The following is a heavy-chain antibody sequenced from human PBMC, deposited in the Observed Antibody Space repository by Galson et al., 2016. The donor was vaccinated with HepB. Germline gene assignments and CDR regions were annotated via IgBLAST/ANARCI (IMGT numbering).Heavy chain of an antibody. Sequence: ETLSLTCTVSGDSISGYYWSWIRQPPGKGPEWIAYIYYRGSTNYNPSLRSRVTISVDTSKNQFSLKLSSVTAADTAVYYCARTKVPVTFFDPWGQGIQVIVSS. D-gene: IGHD2-2*01. CDR2: IYYRGST. V-gene: IGHV4-59*01. CDR1: GDSISGYY. CDR3: ARTKVPVTFFDP. J-gene: IGHJ5*02.